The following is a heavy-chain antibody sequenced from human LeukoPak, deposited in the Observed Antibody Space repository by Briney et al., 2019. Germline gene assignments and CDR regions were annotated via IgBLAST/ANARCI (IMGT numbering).Heavy chain of an antibody. CDR2: IHTSGST. D-gene: IGHD6-19*01. J-gene: IGHJ4*02. Sequence: ETLSLTCTVSGGSISSYYWSWIRQPAGKGLEWIGRIHTSGSTNYNPSLKSRVTMSVDTSKNQFSPKVTSVTAADTAVYYCARAWQWLPLDSWGQGTLVTVSS. CDR1: GGSISSYY. CDR3: ARAWQWLPLDS. V-gene: IGHV4-4*07.